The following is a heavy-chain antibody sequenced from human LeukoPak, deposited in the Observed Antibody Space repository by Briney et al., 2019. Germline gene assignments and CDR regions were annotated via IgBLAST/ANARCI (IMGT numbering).Heavy chain of an antibody. Sequence: SETLSLTCTVSGGSISSSSYYWGWIRQPPGKGLEWIGSIYYSGSTHYNPSLKSRVTISVDTSKNQFSLKLSSVTAADTAVYYCARRSPEAVAGAFDYWGQGTLVTVSS. CDR3: ARRSPEAVAGAFDY. V-gene: IGHV4-39*01. J-gene: IGHJ4*02. D-gene: IGHD1-26*01. CDR2: IYYSGST. CDR1: GGSISSSSYY.